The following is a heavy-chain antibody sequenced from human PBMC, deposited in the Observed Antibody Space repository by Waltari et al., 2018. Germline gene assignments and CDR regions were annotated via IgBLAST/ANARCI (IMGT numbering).Heavy chain of an antibody. CDR3: ARSDTAYSSGYQSYYYMDV. D-gene: IGHD3-22*01. CDR1: RGSISSNY. V-gene: IGHV4-59*01. CDR2: IYYSGST. Sequence: QVQLQESGPGLVKPSETLSITCTVSRGSISSNYWRWTRQPPGMGLEWIGYIYYSGSTNYNPSLKSRVTISVDTSKNQFSLKLSSVTAADTAVYYCARSDTAYSSGYQSYYYMDVWGKGTTVTISS. J-gene: IGHJ6*03.